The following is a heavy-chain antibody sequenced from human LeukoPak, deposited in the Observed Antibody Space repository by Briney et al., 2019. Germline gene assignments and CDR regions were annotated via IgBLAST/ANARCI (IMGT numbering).Heavy chain of an antibody. CDR2: ISWNSGSI. V-gene: IGHV3-9*01. Sequence: GRSLRLSCAASGFTFDDYAMHWVRQAPGKGLEWVSGISWNSGSIGYADSVEGRFTISRDNAKNSLYLQMNSLRAEDTALYYCAKVYGETGSYFDYWGQGTLVTVSS. CDR3: AKVYGETGSYFDY. D-gene: IGHD4-17*01. CDR1: GFTFDDYA. J-gene: IGHJ4*02.